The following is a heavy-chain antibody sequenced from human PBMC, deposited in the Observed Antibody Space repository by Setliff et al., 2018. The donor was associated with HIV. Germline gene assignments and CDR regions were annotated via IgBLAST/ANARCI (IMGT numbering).Heavy chain of an antibody. V-gene: IGHV1-8*01. CDR2: MNPDSGNT. Sequence: ASVKVSCKTSGYTSTSYDINWVRQATGQGLEWMGWMNPDSGNTGSAQNFQGRLTITWNTSISTAYMELGSLGFDDTAVYFCARTRSGGSSVYYYYYVDVWGQGTAVTVS. J-gene: IGHJ6*03. CDR1: GYTSTSYD. D-gene: IGHD2-15*01. CDR3: ARTRSGGSSVYYYYYVDV.